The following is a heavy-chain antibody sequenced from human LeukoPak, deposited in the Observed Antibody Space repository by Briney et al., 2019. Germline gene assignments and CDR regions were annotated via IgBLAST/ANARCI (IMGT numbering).Heavy chain of an antibody. CDR3: ASWRAWGSKYYFDY. V-gene: IGHV4-38-2*02. CDR1: GYSISSGYY. D-gene: IGHD3-16*01. CDR2: IYHSGST. J-gene: IGHJ4*02. Sequence: SETLSLTCTVSGYSISSGYYWGWIRQPPGKGLEWIGSIYHSGSTYYNPSLKSRVTISVDTSKNQFSLKLSSVTAADTAVYYCASWRAWGSKYYFDYWGQGTLVTVSS.